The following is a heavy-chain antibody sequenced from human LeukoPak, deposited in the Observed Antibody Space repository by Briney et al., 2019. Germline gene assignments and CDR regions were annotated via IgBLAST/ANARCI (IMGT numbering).Heavy chain of an antibody. CDR2: IYSGGST. CDR3: AKGGGDLGSGTLDY. D-gene: IGHD3-10*01. V-gene: IGHV3-53*05. Sequence: PGGSLRLSCAASGFTVSSNYMSWVRQAPGKGLEWVSVIYSGGSTYYADSVKGRFTISRDNSKNTLYLQMNSLRTEDTAVYYCAKGGGDLGSGTLDYWGQGTLVTVSS. J-gene: IGHJ4*02. CDR1: GFTVSSNY.